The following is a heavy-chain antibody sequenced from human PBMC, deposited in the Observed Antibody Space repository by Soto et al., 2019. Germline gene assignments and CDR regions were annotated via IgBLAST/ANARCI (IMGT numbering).Heavy chain of an antibody. CDR3: ARDRRYYGSGSYYSNYGMDV. CDR1: GFTFSSYG. Sequence: QVQLVESGGGVVQPGRSLRLSCAASGFTFSSYGMHWVRQAPGKGLEWVAVIWYDGSNKYYADSVKGRFTISRDNSKNPLYLQMNSLRAEDTAVYYCARDRRYYGSGSYYSNYGMDVWGQGTTVTVSS. D-gene: IGHD3-10*01. J-gene: IGHJ6*02. V-gene: IGHV3-33*01. CDR2: IWYDGSNK.